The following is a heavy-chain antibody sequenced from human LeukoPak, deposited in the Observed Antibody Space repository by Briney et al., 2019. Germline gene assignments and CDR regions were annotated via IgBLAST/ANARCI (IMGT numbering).Heavy chain of an antibody. CDR1: SFSFDSHS. Sequence: GGSLRLSCTASSFSFDSHSMNWVRQAPGKGLQWVSSISSDSHHIYYADSVKGRFTSSRDNAKSLVFLQMNSLRAEDTAVYYCASAGVYCRTTDCYAFDIWGQGTLVSVSS. CDR3: ASAGVYCRTTDCYAFDI. CDR2: ISSDSHHI. V-gene: IGHV3-21*01. D-gene: IGHD1-14*01. J-gene: IGHJ3*02.